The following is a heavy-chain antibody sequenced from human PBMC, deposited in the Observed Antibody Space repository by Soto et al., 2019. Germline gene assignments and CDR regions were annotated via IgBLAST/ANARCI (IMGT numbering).Heavy chain of an antibody. CDR1: GGSISSGGYY. D-gene: IGHD6-6*01. CDR3: AREFSSSSPYYYYGMDV. Sequence: SETLSLTCPVSGGSISSGGYYWSWIRQHPGKGLEWIGYIYYSGSTYYNPSLKSRVTISVDTSKNQFSLKLSSVTAADTAVYYCAREFSSSSPYYYYGMDVWGQGTTVTVSS. CDR2: IYYSGST. J-gene: IGHJ6*02. V-gene: IGHV4-31*03.